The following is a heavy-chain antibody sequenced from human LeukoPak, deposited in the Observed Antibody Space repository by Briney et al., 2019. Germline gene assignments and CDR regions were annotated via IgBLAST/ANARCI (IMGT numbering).Heavy chain of an antibody. CDR3: ARFSWGCSTASCYLTN. D-gene: IGHD2-2*01. CDR2: IYYTGTT. CDR1: GGSLSGHY. V-gene: IGHV4-59*11. J-gene: IGHJ4*02. Sequence: KPSETLSLTCTVGGGSLSGHYWGWIRQPPGKGLELVGHIYYTGTTFYNPSLNSRVTITLDTSRNQFSLRLTSVIAADTAVYYCARFSWGCSTASCYLTNWSQGALVTVSS.